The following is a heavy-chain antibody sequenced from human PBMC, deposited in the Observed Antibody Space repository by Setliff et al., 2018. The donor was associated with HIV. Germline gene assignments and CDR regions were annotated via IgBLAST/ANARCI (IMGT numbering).Heavy chain of an antibody. D-gene: IGHD1-26*01. CDR2: IYYSGGT. CDR1: GASISSSSYY. CDR3: ASGGHRLHDY. V-gene: IGHV4-39*07. Sequence: PSETLSLTCTVSGASISSSSYYWGWIRQPPGKGLEWIGTIYYSGGTYYMSSLKSRLIISLDASKNQFSLNLRSVTAADTAVYFCASGGHRLHDYWGQGTLVTVSS. J-gene: IGHJ4*02.